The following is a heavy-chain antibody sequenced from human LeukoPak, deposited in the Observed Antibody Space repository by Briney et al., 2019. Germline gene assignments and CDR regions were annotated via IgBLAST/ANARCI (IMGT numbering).Heavy chain of an antibody. CDR3: ARAPPYSSTWSGGFDI. J-gene: IGHJ3*02. V-gene: IGHV3-53*01. CDR1: GFTLSSYW. D-gene: IGHD6-13*01. CDR2: IYNGGNT. Sequence: GGSLRLSCAASGFTLSSYWMYWVRQAPGKGLEWVSFIYNGGNTYYADSVKGRFTISGDSSKNTLYLQMNSLRAEDTAVYYCARAPPYSSTWSGGFDIWGQGTMVTVSS.